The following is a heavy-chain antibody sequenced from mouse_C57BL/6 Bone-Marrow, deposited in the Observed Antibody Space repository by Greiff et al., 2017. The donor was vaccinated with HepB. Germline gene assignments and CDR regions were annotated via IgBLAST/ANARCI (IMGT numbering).Heavy chain of an antibody. CDR3: TTYGWDWYFDV. V-gene: IGHV14-4*01. D-gene: IGHD1-1*02. J-gene: IGHJ1*03. CDR2: IDPENGDT. CDR1: GFNIKDDY. Sequence: VQLKESGAELVRPGASVKLSCTASGFNIKDDYMHWVKQRPEQGLEWTGWIDPENGDTEYASKFQGKATITADTSSNTAYLQLSSLTSEDTAVYYCTTYGWDWYFDVWGTGTTVTVSS.